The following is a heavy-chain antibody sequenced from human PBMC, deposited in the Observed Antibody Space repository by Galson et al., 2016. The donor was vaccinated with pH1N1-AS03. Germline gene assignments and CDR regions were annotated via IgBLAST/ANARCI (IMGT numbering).Heavy chain of an antibody. V-gene: IGHV4-39*07. D-gene: IGHD1-26*01. CDR1: GGSIRNTFYF. J-gene: IGHJ2*01. CDR2: IFYTGSA. CDR3: ARTAVSIPGTREWYFDL. Sequence: ETLSLTCPVSGGSIRNTFYFWGWVRQPPGRGLEWIGSIFYTGSAYYNPSLESRVTISIATSRNQFSLNLASVTAADTAVYYCARTAVSIPGTREWYFDLWGRGSLVTVSS.